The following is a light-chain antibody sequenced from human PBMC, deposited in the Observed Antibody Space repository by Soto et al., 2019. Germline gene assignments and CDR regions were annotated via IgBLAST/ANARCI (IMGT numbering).Light chain of an antibody. CDR3: LQYYSYPWT. Sequence: IQMTQSPPSLSASTGDRVTITCRASQGVRSSLAWYQQKPGKVPKLLIYAASTLQSGVPSRFSGSGSGTDFTLTISCLQSEDFATYYCLQYYSYPWTFGQGTKVEV. V-gene: IGKV1-8*01. CDR2: AAS. CDR1: QGVRSS. J-gene: IGKJ1*01.